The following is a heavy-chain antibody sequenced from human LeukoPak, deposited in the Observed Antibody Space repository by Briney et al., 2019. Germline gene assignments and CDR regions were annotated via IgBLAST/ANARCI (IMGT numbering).Heavy chain of an antibody. J-gene: IGHJ5*02. D-gene: IGHD2-15*01. Sequence: SETLSLTCTVSGGSISGYYWSWIRQPPGKELEYIGYIYYSGSTNYNPSLKSRVTISVDTPKNQFSLKLSSVTAADTAVYYCARGAYCSGGSCYSDWFDPWGQGTLVTVSS. CDR2: IYYSGST. V-gene: IGHV4-59*08. CDR3: ARGAYCSGGSCYSDWFDP. CDR1: GGSISGYY.